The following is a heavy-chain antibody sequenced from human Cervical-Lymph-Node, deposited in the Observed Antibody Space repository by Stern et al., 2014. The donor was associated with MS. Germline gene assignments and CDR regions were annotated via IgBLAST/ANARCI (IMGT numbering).Heavy chain of an antibody. J-gene: IGHJ4*02. CDR3: ATFPICTGGRCHDY. CDR2: IDPRGVGT. D-gene: IGHD2-15*01. Sequence: VQLVESGAEVRKPGASVKISCKTSGYTFTTYSIHWVRQAPGHGLEWMGIIDPRGVGTTYAQKFRGRVSMTGATSTSTVYLDLSSLTSDDTGVYFCATFPICTGGRCHDYWGQGTLVAVSS. V-gene: IGHV1-46*01. CDR1: GYTFTTYS.